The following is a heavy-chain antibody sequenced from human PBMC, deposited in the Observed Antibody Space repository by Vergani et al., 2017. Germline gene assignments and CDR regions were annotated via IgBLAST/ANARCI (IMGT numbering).Heavy chain of an antibody. J-gene: IGHJ6*02. CDR3: ARGSIYGFVPGMDV. CDR1: GFTFSDHY. V-gene: IGHV3-72*01. D-gene: IGHD3-3*01. CDR2: TRNKANSYTT. Sequence: EVQLVESGGGLVQPGGSLRLSCAASGFTFSDHYMDWVRQAPGKGLEWVGRTRNKANSYTTEYAASVKGRFTISRENAKNSLYLQMNSLRAEDTAVYYCARGSIYGFVPGMDVWGQGTTGTVPS.